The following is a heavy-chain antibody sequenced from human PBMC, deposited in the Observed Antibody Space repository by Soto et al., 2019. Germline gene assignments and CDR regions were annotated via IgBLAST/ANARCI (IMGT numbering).Heavy chain of an antibody. D-gene: IGHD3-3*01. CDR1: GFSLTTSGVG. J-gene: IGHJ4*02. V-gene: IGHV2-5*02. Sequence: QLTLNESGPTQVKPRQTLTLTCTFSGFSLTTSGVGVGWIRQSPGKAPEWLALLYWEHDKRHSPSLKSRLTINKDTSKNQVVLTMADLAPADTTTYYCAHRVLRTVFGLVTTTAIYFDFWGQGTPVAVSS. CDR2: LYWEHDK. CDR3: AHRVLRTVFGLVTTTAIYFDF.